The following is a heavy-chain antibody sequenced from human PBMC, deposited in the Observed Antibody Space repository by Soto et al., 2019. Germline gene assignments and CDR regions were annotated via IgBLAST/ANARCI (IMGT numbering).Heavy chain of an antibody. CDR2: IYYSGST. Sequence: SETLSLTCTVSGGSISSGDYYWSWIRQPPGKGLEWIGYIYYSGSTYYNPSLKSRVTISVDTSKNQFSLKLSSVTAADTAVYYCARGITSNYDFWSGYPYALDYWGQGTLVT. D-gene: IGHD3-3*01. J-gene: IGHJ4*02. V-gene: IGHV4-30-4*01. CDR1: GGSISSGDYY. CDR3: ARGITSNYDFWSGYPYALDY.